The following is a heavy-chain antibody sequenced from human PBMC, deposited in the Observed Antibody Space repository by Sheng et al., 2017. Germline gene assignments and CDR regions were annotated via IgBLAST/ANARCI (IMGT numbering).Heavy chain of an antibody. V-gene: IGHV3-23*04. J-gene: IGHJ4*02. CDR3: AKGFYDSSGYYPYYFDY. Sequence: EVQLVESGGGLVQPGGSLRLSCAASGFTFSSYAMSWVRQAPGKGLEWVSAISGSGGSTYYADSVKGRFTISRDNSKNTLYLQMNSLRAEDTAVYYCAKGFYDSSGYYPYYFDYWGQGTLVTVSS. CDR1: GFTFSSYA. D-gene: IGHD3-22*01. CDR2: ISGSGGST.